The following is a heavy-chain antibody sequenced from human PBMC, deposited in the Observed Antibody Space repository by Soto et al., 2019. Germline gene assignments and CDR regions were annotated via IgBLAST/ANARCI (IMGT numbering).Heavy chain of an antibody. J-gene: IGHJ4*02. CDR1: GGSFSGYY. CDR2: INHSGST. D-gene: IGHD3-10*01. CDR3: ARGRAYYGSGSGIDY. V-gene: IGHV4-34*01. Sequence: PSETLSLTCAVYGGSFSGYYWSWIRQPPGKGLEWIGEINHSGSTNYNPSLKSRVTISVDTSKNQFSLKLSSVTAADTAVYYCARGRAYYGSGSGIDYWGQGTLVTVSS.